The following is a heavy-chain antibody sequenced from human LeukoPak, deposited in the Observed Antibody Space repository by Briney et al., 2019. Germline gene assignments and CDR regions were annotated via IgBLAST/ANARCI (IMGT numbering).Heavy chain of an antibody. D-gene: IGHD4-17*01. J-gene: IGHJ4*02. CDR3: AREDYGDYGLDY. CDR1: GGSFSGYY. V-gene: IGHV4-34*01. CDR2: INHSGST. Sequence: SETLSLTCAVYGGSFSGYYWSWIRQPPGKGPEWIGEINHSGSTNYNPSLKSRVTISVDTSKNQFSLKLSSVTAADTAVYYCAREDYGDYGLDYWGQGTLVTVSS.